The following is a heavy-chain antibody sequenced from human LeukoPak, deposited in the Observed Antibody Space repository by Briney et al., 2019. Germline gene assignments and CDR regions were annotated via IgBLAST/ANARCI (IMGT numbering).Heavy chain of an antibody. D-gene: IGHD3-10*01. V-gene: IGHV4-39*01. Sequence: SETLSLTCAVYGGSFSGYYWGWIRQPPGKGLEWIGSIYYSGSTYYNPSLKSRVTISVDTSKNQFSLKLSSVTAADTAVYYCASHVLLWFGELSWFDPWGQGTLVTVSS. CDR2: IYYSGST. J-gene: IGHJ5*02. CDR1: GGSFSGYY. CDR3: ASHVLLWFGELSWFDP.